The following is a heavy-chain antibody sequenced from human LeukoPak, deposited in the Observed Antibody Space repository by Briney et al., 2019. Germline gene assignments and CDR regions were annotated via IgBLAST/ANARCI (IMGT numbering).Heavy chain of an antibody. CDR1: GGSFSGYY. Sequence: SETLSLTCAVYGGSFSGYYWSWIRQPPGKGLEWIGEINHSGSTNYNPSLKSRVTISVDTSKNQFSLKLGSVTAADTAVYYCARSIAAAGRNYYFDYWGQGTLVTVSS. V-gene: IGHV4-34*01. CDR3: ARSIAAAGRNYYFDY. D-gene: IGHD6-13*01. J-gene: IGHJ4*02. CDR2: INHSGST.